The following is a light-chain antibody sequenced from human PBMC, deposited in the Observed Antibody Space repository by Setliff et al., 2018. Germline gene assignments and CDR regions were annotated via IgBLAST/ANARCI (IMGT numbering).Light chain of an antibody. CDR2: DVS. J-gene: IGLJ1*01. V-gene: IGLV2-14*03. CDR3: CAYTASTTYV. CDR1: SRDVGSYDF. Sequence: QSVLTQPASVSGSPGQSITISCIGSSRDVGSYDFVSWYQQHPGKAPKLIIYDVSNRPSGVSHRFSGSKSGNTASLTISGLQADDEADYYCCAYTASTTYVFVNGTKVTVL.